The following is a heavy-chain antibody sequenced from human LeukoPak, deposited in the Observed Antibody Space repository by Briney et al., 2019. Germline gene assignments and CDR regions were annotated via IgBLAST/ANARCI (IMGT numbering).Heavy chain of an antibody. Sequence: GGSLRLSCAASGFTFSSYSMNWVRQAPGKGLEWVSSISSRSSYIYHADSVKGRFTISRDNAKNSLYLQMNSLRAEDTAIYYCAKAGCSSASCAIDYWGQGTLVTVSS. CDR3: AKAGCSSASCAIDY. V-gene: IGHV3-21*01. CDR1: GFTFSSYS. J-gene: IGHJ4*02. D-gene: IGHD2-2*01. CDR2: ISSRSSYI.